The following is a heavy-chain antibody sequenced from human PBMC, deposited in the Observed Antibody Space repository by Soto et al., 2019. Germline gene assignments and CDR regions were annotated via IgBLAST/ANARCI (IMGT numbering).Heavy chain of an antibody. CDR2: INHSGST. Sequence: SETLSLTCAVYGGSFSGYYWSWIRQPPGKGLEWIGEINHSGSTNYNPSLKSRVTISVDTSKNQFSLKLNSVTAADTAVYYCARGPSGWSGNWKDLLEVWGKGTTVTVSS. V-gene: IGHV4-34*01. CDR3: ARGPSGWSGNWKDLLEV. D-gene: IGHD3-3*01. J-gene: IGHJ6*04. CDR1: GGSFSGYY.